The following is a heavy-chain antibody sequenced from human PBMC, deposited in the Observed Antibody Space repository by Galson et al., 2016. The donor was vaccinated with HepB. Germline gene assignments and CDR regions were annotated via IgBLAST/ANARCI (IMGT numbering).Heavy chain of an antibody. CDR1: GFKFNSYS. Sequence: SLRLSCAASGFKFNSYSMNWVRQAPGKGLEWLSYISSSSSSIYYAESVKGRFSVSRDNAKEALYLQMRSLRDEDTAVYYCARDANYDFWTGYDHWGQGILVSVSS. CDR3: ARDANYDFWTGYDH. D-gene: IGHD3-3*01. CDR2: ISSSSSSI. J-gene: IGHJ5*02. V-gene: IGHV3-48*02.